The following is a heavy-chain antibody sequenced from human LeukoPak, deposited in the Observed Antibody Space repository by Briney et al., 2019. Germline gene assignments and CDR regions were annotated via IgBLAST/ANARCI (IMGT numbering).Heavy chain of an antibody. CDR3: ARDRWGSGYYDY. CDR1: GGSISSGSYY. Sequence: SETLSLTCTVSGGSISSGSYYWSWIRQPAGKGLEWIGRIYTSGSTNYNPSLKSRVTISVDTSKNQFSLKLSSVTAADTAVYYCARDRWGSGYYDYWGQGTLVTVSS. D-gene: IGHD3-22*01. J-gene: IGHJ4*02. V-gene: IGHV4-61*02. CDR2: IYTSGST.